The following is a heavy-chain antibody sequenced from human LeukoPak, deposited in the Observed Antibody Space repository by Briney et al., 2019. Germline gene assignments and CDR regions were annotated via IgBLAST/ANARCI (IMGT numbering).Heavy chain of an antibody. CDR2: ISSSGSTI. CDR3: ARVRLWFGELNYYYYGMDV. Sequence: GGSLRLSCAASGFTFSDYYMSWIRQAPGKGLEWVSYISSSGSTIYYADSVKGRFTISRDTAKNSLYLQMNSLRAEDTAVYYCARVRLWFGELNYYYYGMDVWGQGTTVTVSS. D-gene: IGHD3-10*01. V-gene: IGHV3-11*01. J-gene: IGHJ6*02. CDR1: GFTFSDYY.